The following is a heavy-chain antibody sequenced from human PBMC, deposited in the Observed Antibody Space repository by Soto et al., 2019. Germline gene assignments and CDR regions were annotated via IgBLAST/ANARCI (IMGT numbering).Heavy chain of an antibody. CDR3: ARDLNGDYYFDY. CDR1: GFTFSSYA. V-gene: IGHV3-30-3*01. CDR2: ISYDGSNK. D-gene: IGHD4-17*01. J-gene: IGHJ4*02. Sequence: GGSLRLSCAASGFTFSSYAMHWVRQAPGKGLEWVAVISYDGSNKYYADSVKGRFTISRDNSKNTLYLQMNSLRAEDTAVYYCARDLNGDYYFDYWGQGTLVTVSS.